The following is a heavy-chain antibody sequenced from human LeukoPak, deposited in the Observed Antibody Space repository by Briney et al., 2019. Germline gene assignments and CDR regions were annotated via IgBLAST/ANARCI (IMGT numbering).Heavy chain of an antibody. V-gene: IGHV5-51*01. CDR2: INTPDSEI. D-gene: IGHD3-10*01. J-gene: IGHJ4*02. CDR1: GYSINSYW. CDR3: ARHDNYYGSGTYYPPIDY. Sequence: HGESMKICCKGSGYSINSYWIGWVRQMPGKGLEWMGIINTPDSEIRYSPSSQGQVTISVDTSISTAYLQWSSLKASDTAMYFCARHDNYYGSGTYYPPIDYWGQGTLVTVSS.